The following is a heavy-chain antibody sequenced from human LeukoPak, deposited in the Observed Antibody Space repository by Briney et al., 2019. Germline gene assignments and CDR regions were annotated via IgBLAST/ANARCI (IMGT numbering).Heavy chain of an antibody. D-gene: IGHD2-21*02. V-gene: IGHV3-7*01. Sequence: GGSLRLSCAASGFTFSDYWMNWVRQAPGKGLEWVANIDQDGGGKYYLDSVKGRFTISRDNAKSSLYLQIDSLRAEDTAVYYCARGDWAPFDYWGQGSLLTVSS. CDR1: GFTFSDYW. CDR3: ARGDWAPFDY. J-gene: IGHJ4*02. CDR2: IDQDGGGK.